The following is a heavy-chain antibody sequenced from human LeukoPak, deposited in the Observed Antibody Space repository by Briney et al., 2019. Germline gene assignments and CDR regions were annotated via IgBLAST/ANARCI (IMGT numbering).Heavy chain of an antibody. CDR3: SRDPTGSEAVDY. CDR1: GYTSTSYG. V-gene: IGHV1-18*01. J-gene: IGHJ4*02. Sequence: GASVKVSCKASGYTSTSYGISWVRQATGQGLEWMGWISAYNGNTNYAQKLQGRVTMTTDTSTSTAYMELRSLRSDDTAVYYCSRDPTGSEAVDYWGQGTLVTVSS. D-gene: IGHD2-15*01. CDR2: ISAYNGNT.